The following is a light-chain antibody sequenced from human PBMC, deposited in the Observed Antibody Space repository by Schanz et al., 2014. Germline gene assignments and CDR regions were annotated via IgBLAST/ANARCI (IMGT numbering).Light chain of an antibody. Sequence: EIVLTQSPGTLSLSPGERATLSCRASQSVSSSYLAWYQQKAGQAPRVLIYGASSRATGIPGRFSGSGSGTDFTLTISRLEPEDFAVYYCQQYGSSPWTFGQGTKVEIK. J-gene: IGKJ1*01. V-gene: IGKV3-20*01. CDR1: QSVSSSY. CDR3: QQYGSSPWT. CDR2: GAS.